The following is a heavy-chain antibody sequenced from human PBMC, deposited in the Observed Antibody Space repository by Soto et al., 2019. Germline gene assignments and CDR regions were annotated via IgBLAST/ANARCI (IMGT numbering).Heavy chain of an antibody. CDR2: IYYSGST. V-gene: IGHV4-59*01. Sequence: QVQLQESGPGLVKPSETLSLTCTVSGGSISSYYWSWIRQPPGKGLEWIGYIYYSGSTNYNPSLESRVTISVDTSKNQFSLKLSSVTAADTAVYYCARATIAAAAYNWFDPWGQGTLVTVSS. D-gene: IGHD6-13*01. J-gene: IGHJ5*02. CDR1: GGSISSYY. CDR3: ARATIAAAAYNWFDP.